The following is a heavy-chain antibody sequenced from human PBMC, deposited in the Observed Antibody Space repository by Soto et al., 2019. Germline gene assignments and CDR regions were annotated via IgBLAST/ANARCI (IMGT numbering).Heavy chain of an antibody. J-gene: IGHJ3*02. V-gene: IGHV1-2*04. Sequence: ASVKVSCKASGYTFTGYYMHWVRQAPGQGLEWMGWINPNSGGTNYAQKFQGWVTMTRDTSISTAYMELSRLRSDDTAVYYCASGLAGAGEDAFDIWGQGTMVTVSS. CDR3: ASGLAGAGEDAFDI. D-gene: IGHD6-19*01. CDR1: GYTFTGYY. CDR2: INPNSGGT.